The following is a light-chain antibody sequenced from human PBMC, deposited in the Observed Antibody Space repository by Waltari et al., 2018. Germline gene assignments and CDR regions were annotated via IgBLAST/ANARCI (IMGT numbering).Light chain of an antibody. CDR2: ESS. CDR1: QSGSKW. V-gene: IGKV1-5*03. CDR3: QQYNGFNT. Sequence: DIQMTQSPSTLSASVGDRVTIACRASQSGSKWLGWYQQKPGEAPKLLNYESSLLQSGVSRRFSGSGTRTVFTITISSLQADDFATYYCQQYNGFNTFGQGTKLE. J-gene: IGKJ2*01.